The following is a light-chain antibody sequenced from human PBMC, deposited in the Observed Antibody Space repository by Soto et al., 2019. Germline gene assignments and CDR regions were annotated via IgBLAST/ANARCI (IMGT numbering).Light chain of an antibody. CDR2: AAS. CDR1: QGISSY. V-gene: IGKV1-9*01. CDR3: QQFNGYPIT. Sequence: DIQLTQSPSFLSASVGDRVTITCRASQGISSYLAWYQQKPGKAPKLLIYAASTLQRGVPSRFSGSGSGTQFTLTISSLQPEDFATYYCQQFNGYPITFGQGTRLQI. J-gene: IGKJ5*01.